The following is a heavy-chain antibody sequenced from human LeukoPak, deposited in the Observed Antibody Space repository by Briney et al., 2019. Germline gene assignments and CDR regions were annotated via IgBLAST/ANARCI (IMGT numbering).Heavy chain of an antibody. V-gene: IGHV4-39*07. CDR2: IYYSGST. D-gene: IGHD3-10*01. CDR3: ARDLTQFGESHYYYYGMDV. J-gene: IGHJ6*02. Sequence: PSETLSLTCTVSGGSISSSSYYWGWIRQPPGKGLEWIGSIYYSGSTYYNPSLKSRVTIPVDTSKNQFSLKLSSVTAADTAVYYCARDLTQFGESHYYYYGMDVWGQGTTVTVSS. CDR1: GGSISSSSYY.